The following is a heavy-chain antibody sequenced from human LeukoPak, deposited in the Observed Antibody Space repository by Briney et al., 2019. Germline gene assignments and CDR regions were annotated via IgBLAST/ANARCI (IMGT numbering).Heavy chain of an antibody. CDR3: ARGPAVAGTLWGFDY. Sequence: MSSETLSLTCAVYGGSFSGYYWSWIRQPPGKGLEWIGEINHSGSTYYNPSLKSRVTISVDTSKKQFSLKLSSVTAADTAVYYCARGPAVAGTLWGFDYWGQGTLVTVSS. J-gene: IGHJ4*02. D-gene: IGHD6-19*01. CDR1: GGSFSGYY. CDR2: INHSGST. V-gene: IGHV4-34*01.